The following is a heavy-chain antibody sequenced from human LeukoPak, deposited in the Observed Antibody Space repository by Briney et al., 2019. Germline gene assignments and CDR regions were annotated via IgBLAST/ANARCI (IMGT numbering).Heavy chain of an antibody. J-gene: IGHJ4*02. D-gene: IGHD5-24*01. CDR2: INPNSGGT. CDR3: VREWCEWLQF. V-gene: IGHV1-2*02. CDR1: GYTFTGCY. Sequence: ASVKVSCKASGYTFTGCYMHWVRQAPGQGLEWMGWINPNSGGTNYAQKFQGRVTMTRDTPISTAYMELSRLRSDDTGVYYCVREWCEWLQFWGQGTLVTVSS.